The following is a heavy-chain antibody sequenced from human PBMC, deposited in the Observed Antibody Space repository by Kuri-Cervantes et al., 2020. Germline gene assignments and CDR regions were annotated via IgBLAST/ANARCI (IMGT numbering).Heavy chain of an antibody. V-gene: IGHV4-39*02. CDR3: ARDGYYYYYGMDV. J-gene: IGHJ6*02. Sequence: SETLSLTCTVSGGSISSSSYYWGWIRQPPGKGLEWIGSIYYSGSTYYNPSLKSRVTISVDTSKNQFSLKLSPVTAADTAVYYCARDGYYYYYGMDVWGQGTTVTVSS. CDR1: GGSISSSSYY. CDR2: IYYSGST.